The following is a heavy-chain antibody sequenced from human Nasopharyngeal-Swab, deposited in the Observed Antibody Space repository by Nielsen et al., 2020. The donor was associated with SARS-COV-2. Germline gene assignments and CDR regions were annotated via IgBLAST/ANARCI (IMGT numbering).Heavy chain of an antibody. J-gene: IGHJ6*02. D-gene: IGHD3-9*01. CDR2: ISSSGSTI. Sequence: GGSLRLSCAASGFTFSSYEMNWVRQAPGKGLEWVSYISSSGSTIYYADSVKGRFTISRDNAKNSLFVQMNSLRAEDTAVYYCARGCVLTGPSCYYYGMDVWGQGTTVTVSS. CDR3: ARGCVLTGPSCYYYGMDV. V-gene: IGHV3-48*03. CDR1: GFTFSSYE.